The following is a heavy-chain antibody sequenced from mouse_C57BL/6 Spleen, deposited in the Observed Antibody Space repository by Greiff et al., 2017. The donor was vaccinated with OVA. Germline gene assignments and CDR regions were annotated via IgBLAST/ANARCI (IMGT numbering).Heavy chain of an antibody. V-gene: IGHV1-69*01. CDR3: AMGDWFAY. J-gene: IGHJ3*01. CDR2: IDPSDSYT. Sequence: QVQLQQSGAELVMPGASVKLSCKASGYTFTSYWMHWVKQRPGQGLEWIGEIDPSDSYTNYNQKFKGKSTLTVDKSSSTAYMQLSSLTSEDSAVYYCAMGDWFAYWGKGTLVTVSA. CDR1: GYTFTSYW.